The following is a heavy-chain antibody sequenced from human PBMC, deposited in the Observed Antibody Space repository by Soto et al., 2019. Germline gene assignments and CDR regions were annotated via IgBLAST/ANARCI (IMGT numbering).Heavy chain of an antibody. D-gene: IGHD2-2*01. Sequence: QVQLRESGPGVVKPSETLSLICSVSSGSVTSGRFFWSWVRQHPGQGLEWIGHIYYGGNTYYNPSIKSRVAMSVDTSKNRFSLTLSALTAADTAVYYCARSLPGGTIFYMDVWGEGTTVTVSS. CDR1: SGSVTSGRFF. J-gene: IGHJ6*03. V-gene: IGHV4-31*02. CDR3: ARSLPGGTIFYMDV. CDR2: IYYGGNT.